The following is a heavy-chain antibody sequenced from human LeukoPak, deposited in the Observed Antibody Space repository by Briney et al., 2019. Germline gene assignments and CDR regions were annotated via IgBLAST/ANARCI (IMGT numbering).Heavy chain of an antibody. CDR2: ISGSGGTT. J-gene: IGHJ5*02. CDR1: GFTFSNYA. D-gene: IGHD1-26*01. CDR3: AKDPSGNYFPNWFDP. V-gene: IGHV3-23*01. Sequence: PGGSLRLSCGASGFTFSNYAMSWVRQAPGKGLEWVSAISGSGGTTCYADSVKGRFTISRDNSNNTLYLQMNSLRAEDTAVYYCAKDPSGNYFPNWFDPWGQGTLVTVSS.